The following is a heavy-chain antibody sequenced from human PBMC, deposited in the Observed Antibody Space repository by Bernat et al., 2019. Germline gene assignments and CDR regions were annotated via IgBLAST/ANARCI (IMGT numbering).Heavy chain of an antibody. J-gene: IGHJ5*02. Sequence: QVQLQQSGPGLVKPSQTLSLTCAISGDSVASSSAAWNWIRQSPSRGLEWLGRTYYRSKWYNDYAVSVESRITSNPYTYKNQFSLQRNSVTPEDTAVYYCARTDSSTGRNWFDPWGQGTLVTVSS. V-gene: IGHV6-1*01. CDR3: ARTDSSTGRNWFDP. CDR2: TYYRSKWYN. D-gene: IGHD2-2*01. CDR1: GDSVASSSAA.